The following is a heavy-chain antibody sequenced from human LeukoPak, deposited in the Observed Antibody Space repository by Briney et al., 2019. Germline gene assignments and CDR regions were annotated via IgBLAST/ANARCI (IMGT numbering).Heavy chain of an antibody. V-gene: IGHV1-69*06. CDR3: ARDWVLGYCSGGGCPNWFDP. CDR1: GGTFSSYA. D-gene: IGHD2-15*01. Sequence: ASVKVSCKASGGTFSSYAISWVRQAPGQGLEWMGGIIPIVGTANYAQKFQGRVTITADKSTSTAYMELSSLRSEDTAVYYCARDWVLGYCSGGGCPNWFDPWGQGTLVTVSS. J-gene: IGHJ5*02. CDR2: IIPIVGTA.